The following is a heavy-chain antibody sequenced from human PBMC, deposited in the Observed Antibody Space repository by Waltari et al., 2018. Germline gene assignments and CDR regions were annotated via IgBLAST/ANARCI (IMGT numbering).Heavy chain of an antibody. J-gene: IGHJ5*02. CDR2: IKQDGSEK. CDR3: TRDEA. CDR1: GFTFSDYW. Sequence: EVQLVESGGGLVQPGGSLRLSCEGSGFTFSDYWMSWVRQAPGKGLEWVANIKQDGSEKDYVDSVKGRFTISRDNAKKLLYLQMNSLRGEDTDVYYCTRDEAWGQGTLVTVSS. V-gene: IGHV3-7*01.